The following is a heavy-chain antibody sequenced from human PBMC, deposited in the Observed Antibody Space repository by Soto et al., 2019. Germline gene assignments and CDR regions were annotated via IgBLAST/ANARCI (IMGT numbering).Heavy chain of an antibody. J-gene: IGHJ6*02. CDR3: AKGPQWLVPGYYYYGMDV. V-gene: IGHV3-30*18. Sequence: GGSLRLSCAASGFTFSSYGMHWVRQAPGKGLEWVAVISYDGSNKYYADSVKGRFTISRDNSKNTLYLQMNSLRAEDTAVYYCAKGPQWLVPGYYYYGMDVWGQGTTVTVSS. CDR2: ISYDGSNK. D-gene: IGHD6-19*01. CDR1: GFTFSSYG.